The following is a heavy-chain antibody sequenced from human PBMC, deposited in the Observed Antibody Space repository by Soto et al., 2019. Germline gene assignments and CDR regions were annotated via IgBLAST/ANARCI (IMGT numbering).Heavy chain of an antibody. D-gene: IGHD3-16*01. V-gene: IGHV1-8*02. Sequence: ASVKVSCKASGYTFTGYYMHWVRQAPGQGLEWMGWINPNSGNTGYAQKFQGRVTMTRNTSISTAYMELSSLRSEDTAVYYCAQRTQDGGVDYWGQGTLVTVSS. CDR3: AQRTQDGGVDY. J-gene: IGHJ4*02. CDR2: INPNSGNT. CDR1: GYTFTGYY.